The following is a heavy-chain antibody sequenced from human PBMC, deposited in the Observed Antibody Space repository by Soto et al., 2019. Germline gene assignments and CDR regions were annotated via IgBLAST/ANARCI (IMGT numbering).Heavy chain of an antibody. J-gene: IGHJ4*02. CDR3: ATAHTAMAPHYVDY. CDR1: GYTLTELS. CDR2: FDPEDGET. V-gene: IGHV1-24*01. D-gene: IGHD5-18*01. Sequence: ASVKVSCKVSGYTLTELSMHWVRQAPGKGLEWMGGFDPEDGETIYAQKFQGRVTMTEDTSTDTAYMELSSLRSEDTAVYYCATAHTAMAPHYVDYWGQGTLVTVSS.